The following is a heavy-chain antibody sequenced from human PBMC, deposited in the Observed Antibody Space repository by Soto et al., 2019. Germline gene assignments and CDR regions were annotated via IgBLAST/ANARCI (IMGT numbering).Heavy chain of an antibody. CDR3: AKQTVELSLGGFDP. CDR1: GNTFANYF. Sequence: QVQLVQSGAEVRTPGASVIVSCKASGNTFANYFLHWVRQAPGQGLEWMGKINSSGGPPTYAQAFQGRVTVTWDTSARTVFMEMRSLTSDDTAVYYCAKQTVELSLGGFDPWGQGTLVTISS. J-gene: IGHJ5*02. D-gene: IGHD3-10*01. CDR2: INSSGGPP. V-gene: IGHV1-46*01.